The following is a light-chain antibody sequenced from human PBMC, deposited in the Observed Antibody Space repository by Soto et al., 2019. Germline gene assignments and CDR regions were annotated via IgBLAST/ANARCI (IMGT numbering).Light chain of an antibody. CDR3: QHYSTCSQT. V-gene: IGKV1-5*01. CDR1: QSISTW. J-gene: IGKJ1*01. CDR2: DAS. Sequence: DIQMTQSPSTLSASVGDRVTISCRASQSISTWLAWYQQKPGKAPKLLIYDASSLESGVPSRFRGSGSGTEFTLTITLQPDDFATYYCQHYSTCSQTFGHGNKVELK.